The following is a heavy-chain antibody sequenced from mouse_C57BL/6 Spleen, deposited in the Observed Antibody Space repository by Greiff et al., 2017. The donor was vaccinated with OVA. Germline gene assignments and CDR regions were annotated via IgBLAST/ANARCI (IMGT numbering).Heavy chain of an antibody. CDR1: GYSITSGYY. D-gene: IGHD2-1*01. J-gene: IGHJ4*01. CDR2: ISYDGSN. CDR3: AREDGNYDAMDY. V-gene: IGHV3-6*01. Sequence: EVQLQQSGPGLVKPSQSLSLTCSVTGYSITSGYYWNWIRQFPGNKLEWMGYISYDGSNNYNPSLKNRISITRDTSKNQFFLKLNSVTTEDTATYYCAREDGNYDAMDYWGQGTSVTVSS.